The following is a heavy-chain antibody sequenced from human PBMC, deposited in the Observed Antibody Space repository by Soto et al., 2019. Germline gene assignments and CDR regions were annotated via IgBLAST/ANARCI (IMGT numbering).Heavy chain of an antibody. J-gene: IGHJ5*02. CDR1: GDSISNSRFY. CDR3: ARVLVSGSPPHVPPQLPGVWLDP. D-gene: IGHD2-2*01. V-gene: IGHV4-39*07. CDR2: IYHTGNA. Sequence: PSETLSLTCSVSGDSISNSRFYWAWIRQPPGEGLEWIGSIYHTGNAYYNPSLKSRVTIFVDTSKNQFSLKLTSVTAADTAVYYCARVLVSGSPPHVPPQLPGVWLDPGGQGTLVTVSS.